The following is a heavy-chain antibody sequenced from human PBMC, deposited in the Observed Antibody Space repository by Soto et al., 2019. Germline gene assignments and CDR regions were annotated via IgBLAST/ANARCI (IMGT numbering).Heavy chain of an antibody. V-gene: IGHV4-59*02. D-gene: IGHD4-4*01. J-gene: IGHJ6*02. CDR2: LYYSGST. CDR3: ARGTDYTQIASYHYGLDV. Sequence: SETLSLTCTVSGGSATSYYWSWIRQPPGKGMEWIGYLYYSGSTSYDPSLKSRVTMSVDMSKNQFSLTLTSVTAADTAVYYCARGTDYTQIASYHYGLDVWSQGTTVTVSS. CDR1: GGSATSYY.